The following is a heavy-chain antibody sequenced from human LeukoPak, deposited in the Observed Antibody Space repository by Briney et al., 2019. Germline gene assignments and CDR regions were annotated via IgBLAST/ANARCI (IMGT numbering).Heavy chain of an antibody. Sequence: RESLRLSCAAAGFTFSSFAMSWVSQAPGEGLESVSLISGAGGSTYYADSVKGRFTISRDNSNKTLYLQMNSLTADDTAVYYCAKGHSDYGTGFDLWGQGTLVTVSS. CDR2: ISGAGGST. CDR1: GFTFSSFA. CDR3: AKGHSDYGTGFDL. D-gene: IGHD4-17*01. V-gene: IGHV3-23*01. J-gene: IGHJ4*02.